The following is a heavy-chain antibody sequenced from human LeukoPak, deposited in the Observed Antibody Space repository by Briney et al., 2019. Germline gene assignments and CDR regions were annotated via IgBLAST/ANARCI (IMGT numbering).Heavy chain of an antibody. J-gene: IGHJ3*02. Sequence: PSETLSLTCTVSGGFISSRYWSWIRQPPGERLEWIGYIHYSGSTNYNPSLKSRVTISVDTSKTQFSLKLSSVTAADTAVYYCARDGDLGGAFDIWGRGTMVTVSS. CDR2: IHYSGST. CDR1: GGFISSRY. CDR3: ARDGDLGGAFDI. D-gene: IGHD4-23*01. V-gene: IGHV4-59*11.